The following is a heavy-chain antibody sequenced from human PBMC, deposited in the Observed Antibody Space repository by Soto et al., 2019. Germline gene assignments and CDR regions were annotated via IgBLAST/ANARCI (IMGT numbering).Heavy chain of an antibody. Sequence: GGSLRLSCAASGFTFSDYYMSWIRQAPGKGLEWVSYISSSSSYTNYADSVKGRFTISRDNAKNSLYLQMNSLRAEDTAVYYCARAEGSGSYYIPLQLGMDVWGQGTTVTVSS. CDR2: ISSSSSYT. CDR1: GFTFSDYY. J-gene: IGHJ6*02. V-gene: IGHV3-11*06. CDR3: ARAEGSGSYYIPLQLGMDV. D-gene: IGHD3-10*01.